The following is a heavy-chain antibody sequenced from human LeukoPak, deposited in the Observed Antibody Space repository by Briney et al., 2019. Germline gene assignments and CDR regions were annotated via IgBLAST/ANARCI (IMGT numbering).Heavy chain of an antibody. CDR1: GGSISSSSYY. CDR2: IYYSGST. J-gene: IGHJ5*02. CDR3: ARQHYYDSGGSWEDEGKLDP. V-gene: IGHV4-39*01. D-gene: IGHD3-22*01. Sequence: ASETLSLTCTVSGGSISSSSYYWGWIRQPPGKGLEWIGSIYYSGSTYYNPSLKSRVTISVDTSKNQFSLKLSSVTAADTAVYYCARQHYYDSGGSWEDEGKLDPWGQGTLVTVSS.